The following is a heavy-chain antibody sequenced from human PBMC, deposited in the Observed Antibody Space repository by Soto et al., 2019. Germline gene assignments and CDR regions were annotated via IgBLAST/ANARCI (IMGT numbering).Heavy chain of an antibody. CDR3: ARDGFITIFGVAMGVWFDP. CDR2: ISAYNGNI. D-gene: IGHD3-3*01. Sequence: VASVKVSCKASGYTFTSYGISWVRQAPGQGLEWMGWISAYNGNINYAQKLQGRVTMTTDTSTSTAYMELRSLRSDDTAVYYCARDGFITIFGVAMGVWFDPWGQGTLVTVSS. J-gene: IGHJ5*02. V-gene: IGHV1-18*04. CDR1: GYTFTSYG.